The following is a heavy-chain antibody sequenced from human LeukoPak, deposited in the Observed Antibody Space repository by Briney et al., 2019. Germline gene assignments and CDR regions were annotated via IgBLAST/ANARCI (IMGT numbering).Heavy chain of an antibody. D-gene: IGHD3-22*01. CDR1: GYTFTCYY. CDR3: ARVSRGGITMIVVAYDAFDI. Sequence: AVNVSCKASGYTFTCYYTHWVRHGPGPGLEWMGGVIPIFGTANYAQKFQSRVTITADESTSTAYMELSSLRSEDTAVYYCARVSRGGITMIVVAYDAFDIWGQGTMVTVSS. CDR2: VIPIFGTA. J-gene: IGHJ3*02. V-gene: IGHV1-69*13.